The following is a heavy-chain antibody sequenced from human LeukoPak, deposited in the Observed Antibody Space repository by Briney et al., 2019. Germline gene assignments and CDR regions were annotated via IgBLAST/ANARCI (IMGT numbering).Heavy chain of an antibody. CDR1: GGSISSSSYY. V-gene: IGHV4-61*05. J-gene: IGHJ6*02. CDR2: IYYSGST. CDR3: ARGRSTIHYYGMDV. D-gene: IGHD6-6*01. Sequence: PSETLSLTCTVSGGSISSSSYYWSWIRQPPGKGLEWIGYIYYSGSTNYNPSLKSRVTISVDTSKNQFSLKLSSVTAADTAVYYCARGRSTIHYYGMDVWGQGTTVTVSS.